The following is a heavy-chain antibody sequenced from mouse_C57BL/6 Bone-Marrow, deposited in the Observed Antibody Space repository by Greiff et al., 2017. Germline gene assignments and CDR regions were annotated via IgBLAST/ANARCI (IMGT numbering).Heavy chain of an antibody. CDR1: GFNIKDYY. CDR2: IDPEDGET. Sequence: VQLQQSGAELVKPGASVKLSCTASGFNIKDYYMHWVKQRTEQGLEWIGRIDPEDGETKYAPKFQGKATITAATSSNTAYLQLSSLTYEDTAVYYCARNDSSGYWYCDVWGTGTTVTVSS. V-gene: IGHV14-2*01. CDR3: ARNDSSGYWYCDV. J-gene: IGHJ1*03. D-gene: IGHD3-2*02.